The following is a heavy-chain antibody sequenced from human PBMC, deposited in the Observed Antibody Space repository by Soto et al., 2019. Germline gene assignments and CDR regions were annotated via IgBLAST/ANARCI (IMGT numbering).Heavy chain of an antibody. CDR1: GFTFSSYA. Sequence: GGSLRLSCSVSGFTFSSYAMHWVRQVPGKGLEYVSSITSNGGSTYYADSVKGRFTISRDNSKNTLYLQMNSLRAEDTAVYYCARDFGSLGATIDYWGQGTLVTVSS. CDR3: ARDFGSLGATIDY. V-gene: IGHV3-64*04. D-gene: IGHD1-26*01. J-gene: IGHJ4*02. CDR2: ITSNGGST.